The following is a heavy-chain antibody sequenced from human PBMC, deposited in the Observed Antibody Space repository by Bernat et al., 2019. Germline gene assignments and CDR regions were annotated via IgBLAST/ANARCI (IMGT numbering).Heavy chain of an antibody. CDR2: IIPIFGTA. Sequence: QVQLVQSGAEVKKPGSSVKVSCKASGGTFSSYAISWVRQAPGQGLEWMGGIIPIFGTANYAPKFQGRVTITAGESTSKAYMELSSLRSEDTAVYYCARAKPGVGWFDPWGQGTLVTVSS. D-gene: IGHD3-10*01. J-gene: IGHJ5*02. V-gene: IGHV1-69*01. CDR3: ARAKPGVGWFDP. CDR1: GGTFSSYA.